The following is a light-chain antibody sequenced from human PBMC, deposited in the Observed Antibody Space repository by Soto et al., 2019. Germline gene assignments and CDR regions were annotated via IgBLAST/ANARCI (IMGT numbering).Light chain of an antibody. CDR3: QQTYDTPWT. J-gene: IGKJ1*01. V-gene: IGKV1-39*01. CDR2: AAS. Sequence: DIQMTQSPSSLSASVGDRVTITCRASQSVNSHLNWYQQQPGKAPKVLIYAASRLRSGVPSRFSGSGSGADFTLTISSLQPEDFATYHCQQTYDTPWTFGQGTKVDI. CDR1: QSVNSH.